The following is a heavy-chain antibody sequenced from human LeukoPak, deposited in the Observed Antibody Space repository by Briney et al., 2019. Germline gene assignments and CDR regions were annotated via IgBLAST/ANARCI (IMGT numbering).Heavy chain of an antibody. V-gene: IGHV1-18*01. Sequence: ASVKVSCKASGYTFTGYAISWVRQAPGQGLEWMGWVSAYNGVTNYAQNFQGRVTMTTDTPTTTAYMELRSLTSDDTAVYYCARVDLYYDSSGYSQAANDYWGQGTLVTVSS. CDR1: GYTFTGYA. D-gene: IGHD3-22*01. J-gene: IGHJ4*02. CDR2: VSAYNGVT. CDR3: ARVDLYYDSSGYSQAANDY.